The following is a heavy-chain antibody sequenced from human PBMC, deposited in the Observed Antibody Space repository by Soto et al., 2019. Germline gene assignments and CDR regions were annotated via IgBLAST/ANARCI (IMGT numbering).Heavy chain of an antibody. J-gene: IGHJ1*01. CDR3: VKDESNNGYRGHFRH. V-gene: IGHV3-9*01. Sequence: GGSLRLSCAASGFTFDDYAMHWVRQVPGKGLEWVSGSNWKSGSIGYGDSVKGRFAISRANAKNSLHLQMNSLSAEDTAFYYRVKDESNNGYRGHFRHWGQGTLVTVSS. D-gene: IGHD6-13*01. CDR1: GFTFDDYA. CDR2: SNWKSGSI.